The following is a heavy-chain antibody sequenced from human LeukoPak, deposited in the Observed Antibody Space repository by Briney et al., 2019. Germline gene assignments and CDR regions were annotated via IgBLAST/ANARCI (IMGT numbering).Heavy chain of an antibody. CDR3: ARVWKGCSSTSCYAYYYYYMDV. D-gene: IGHD2-2*01. CDR1: GFTFSSYS. CDR2: ISASGDSL. J-gene: IGHJ6*03. V-gene: IGHV3-21*04. Sequence: GGSLRLSCAASGFTFSSYSMNWVRQTPGKGLEWVSVISASGDSLYYADSVKGRFTISRDNAKNSLYLQMNSLRAEDTAVYYCARVWKGCSSTSCYAYYYYYMDVWGKGTTVTISS.